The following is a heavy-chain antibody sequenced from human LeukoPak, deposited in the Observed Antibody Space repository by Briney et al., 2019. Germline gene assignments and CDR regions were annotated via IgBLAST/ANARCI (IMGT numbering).Heavy chain of an antibody. D-gene: IGHD6-13*01. CDR3: AKDSRPSSSWYGSIGY. J-gene: IGHJ4*02. CDR1: GFTFSNSA. V-gene: IGHV3-23*01. CDR2: INGGGGNT. Sequence: GGSLRLSCAASGFTFSNSAMTWVRQAPGNGLEWVSVINGGGGNTYYADSVKGRFTISRDNSKNTLYLQMSSLRAEDTAVYYCAKDSRPSSSWYGSIGYWGQGTLVTVSS.